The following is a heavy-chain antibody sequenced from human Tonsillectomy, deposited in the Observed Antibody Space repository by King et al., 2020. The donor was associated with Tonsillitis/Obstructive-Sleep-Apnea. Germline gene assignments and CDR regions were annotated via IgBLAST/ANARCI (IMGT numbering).Heavy chain of an antibody. CDR1: GGSISSYY. Sequence: VQLQESGPGLVKPSETLSLTCTVSGGSISSYYWSWIRQPPGKGLEWIGYNYYSGSTNYNPSLKSRVTISVDTSKNQFSLKLSSVTAADTAVYYCAREKVGETYYDFWSGSPTDAFDIWGQGTMVTVSS. V-gene: IGHV4-59*01. D-gene: IGHD3-3*01. J-gene: IGHJ3*02. CDR2: NYYSGST. CDR3: AREKVGETYYDFWSGSPTDAFDI.